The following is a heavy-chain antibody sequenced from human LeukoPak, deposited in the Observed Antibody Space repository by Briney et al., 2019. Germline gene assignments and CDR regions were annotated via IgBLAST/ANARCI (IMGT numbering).Heavy chain of an antibody. V-gene: IGHV3-74*01. Sequence: SGGSLRLSCAASGFTFSSCWMRWVRQAPGKGLVWVSYISTDVSDTGYADSVKGRFTVSRDNGKKTVSLQINSLRPDDTAVYYCAREANTAFDYWGQGTLVTVSS. D-gene: IGHD2/OR15-2a*01. CDR2: ISTDVSDT. CDR1: GFTFSSCW. J-gene: IGHJ4*02. CDR3: AREANTAFDY.